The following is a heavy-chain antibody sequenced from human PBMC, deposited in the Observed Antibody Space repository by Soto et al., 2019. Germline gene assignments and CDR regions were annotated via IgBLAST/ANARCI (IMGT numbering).Heavy chain of an antibody. D-gene: IGHD3-16*01. CDR2: IYYSGST. Sequence: PSETLSLTCTVSGGSISSGGYYWSWIRQHPGKGLEWIGYIYYSGSTYYNPSLKSRVTISVDTSKNQFSLKLSSVTAADTAMYYCARWWNWGKNWFDPWGQGTLVTVSS. V-gene: IGHV4-31*03. CDR1: GGSISSGGYY. CDR3: ARWWNWGKNWFDP. J-gene: IGHJ5*02.